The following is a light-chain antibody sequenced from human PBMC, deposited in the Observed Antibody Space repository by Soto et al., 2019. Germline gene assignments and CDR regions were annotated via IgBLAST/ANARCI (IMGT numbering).Light chain of an antibody. J-gene: IGLJ1*01. CDR2: DNN. Sequence: QSVLTQPPSGSAAPGQKVTISCSGSSSNIGNNYVSWYQQLPGTAPKLLIYDNNKRPSGIPDRFSGSKSGTSATLGITGLQTGDEADYYCGTWDSSLSAYVLGTGTKLTVL. V-gene: IGLV1-51*01. CDR3: GTWDSSLSAYV. CDR1: SSNIGNNY.